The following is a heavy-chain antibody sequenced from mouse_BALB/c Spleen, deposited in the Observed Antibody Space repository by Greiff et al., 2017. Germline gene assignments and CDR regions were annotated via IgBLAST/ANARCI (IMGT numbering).Heavy chain of an antibody. V-gene: IGHV1S126*01. CDR3: ARNGDGSIYYYAMDY. Sequence: QVQLQQSGPQLVRPGASVKISCKASGYSFTSYWMHWVKQRPGQGLEWIGMIDPSDSETRLNQKFKDKATLTVDKSSSTAYMQLSSPTSEDSAVYYCARNGDGSIYYYAMDYWGQGTSVTVSS. CDR2: IDPSDSET. D-gene: IGHD2-3*01. CDR1: GYSFTSYW. J-gene: IGHJ4*01.